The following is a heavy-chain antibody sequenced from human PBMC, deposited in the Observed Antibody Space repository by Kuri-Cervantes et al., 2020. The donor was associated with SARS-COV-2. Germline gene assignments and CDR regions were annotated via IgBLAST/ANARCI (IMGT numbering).Heavy chain of an antibody. V-gene: IGHV4-59*11. CDR2: IYYSGGT. CDR1: GGSISSHY. J-gene: IGHJ6*03. Sequence: GSLRLSCTVSGGSISSHYWSWIRQPPGKGLEWIGYIYYSGGTNYNPSLKSRVTISVDTSKNQFSLKLSSVTAADTAVYYCARDPSAAAGPYYYYYYMDVWGKGTTVTVSS. D-gene: IGHD6-13*01. CDR3: ARDPSAAAGPYYYYYYMDV.